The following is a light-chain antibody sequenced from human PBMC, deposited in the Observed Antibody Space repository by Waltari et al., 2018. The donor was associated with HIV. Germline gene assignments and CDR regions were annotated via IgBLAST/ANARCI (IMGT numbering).Light chain of an antibody. CDR2: EDT. V-gene: IGLV2-23*01. Sequence: QSALTQPASVSGSPGQSITISCIGTSSDVGGYSLFSWYQHHPGKAPQLLIFEDTERPSGVSNRFSASKSGTTASLTISGLLAEDAADYYCCSYGGFTTYVFGSGTKFTVL. CDR1: SSDVGGYSL. CDR3: CSYGGFTTYV. J-gene: IGLJ1*01.